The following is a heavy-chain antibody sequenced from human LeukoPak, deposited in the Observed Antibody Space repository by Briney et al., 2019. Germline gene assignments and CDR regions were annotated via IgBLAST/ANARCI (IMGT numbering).Heavy chain of an antibody. CDR1: GYTFTSYY. D-gene: IGHD3-22*01. V-gene: IGHV1-46*01. J-gene: IGHJ3*02. CDR3: ASQIVGDGFVI. CDR2: IYPSGGST. Sequence: ASVKVSCKASGYTFTSYYMHWVRQAPGQGLEWMGIIYPSGGSTSYAQKFQGRVTMTRDTSTSTVYMELSSLRSEDTAVYYCASQIVGDGFVIWGQGTMVTVSS.